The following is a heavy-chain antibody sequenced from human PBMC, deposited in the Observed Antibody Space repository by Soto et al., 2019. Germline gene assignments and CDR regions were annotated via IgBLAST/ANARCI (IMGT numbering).Heavy chain of an antibody. J-gene: IGHJ3*02. D-gene: IGHD3-22*01. CDR2: ISSSSSYT. CDR3: ARDLGSSGYSRPEDAFDI. V-gene: IGHV3-11*06. CDR1: GFTFSDYY. Sequence: PGGSLRLSCAASGFTFSDYYMSWIRQAPGKGLEWVSYISSSSSYTNYADSVKGRFTISRDNAKNSLYLQMNSLRAEDTAVYYCARDLGSSGYSRPEDAFDIWGQGTMVTVSS.